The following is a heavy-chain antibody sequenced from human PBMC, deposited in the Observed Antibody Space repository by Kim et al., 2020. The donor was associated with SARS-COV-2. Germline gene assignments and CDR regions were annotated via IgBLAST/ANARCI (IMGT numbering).Heavy chain of an antibody. V-gene: IGHV1-69*13. Sequence: SVKVSCKASGGTFSTYSLSWVRQAPGQGLEWMGGIIPLFGTTNYAQKFQGRVTLTADESTSTAYMELSRLRSDDTAIYFCARDRNTDGYNYHYWGQGTLVTVSS. CDR1: GGTFSTYS. J-gene: IGHJ4*02. CDR2: IIPLFGTT. D-gene: IGHD5-12*01. CDR3: ARDRNTDGYNYHY.